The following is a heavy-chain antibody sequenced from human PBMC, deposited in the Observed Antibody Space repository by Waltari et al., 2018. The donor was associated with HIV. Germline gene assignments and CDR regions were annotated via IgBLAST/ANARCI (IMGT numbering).Heavy chain of an antibody. CDR3: AKVAGRSGSYSHYYYGMDV. D-gene: IGHD1-26*01. J-gene: IGHJ6*02. V-gene: IGHV3-30*18. Sequence: QVQLVESGGGVVQPGGSLRLSCAASGFAFKNFAMHWVRQAPGKGLEGVAVISYDGDKYYADSVKGRFTISRDNSKKSLFLQMSSLRPEDSAVYYCAKVAGRSGSYSHYYYGMDVWGQGTTVTVS. CDR1: GFAFKNFA. CDR2: ISYDGDK.